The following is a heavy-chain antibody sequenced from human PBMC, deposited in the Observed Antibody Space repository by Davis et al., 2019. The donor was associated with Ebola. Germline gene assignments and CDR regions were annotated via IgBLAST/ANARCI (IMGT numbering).Heavy chain of an antibody. V-gene: IGHV3-30*02. CDR1: GFTFSTYG. D-gene: IGHD3-16*01. CDR3: ARGDSMDV. J-gene: IGHJ6*04. Sequence: GESLKISCAASGFTFSTYGMRWVRQAPGKGLEWVAFIRNDGSKEYYVDSVKGRLTISRDNSKNTLYLQMNSLRAEDTAVYYCARGDSMDVWGKGTTVTVSS. CDR2: IRNDGSKE.